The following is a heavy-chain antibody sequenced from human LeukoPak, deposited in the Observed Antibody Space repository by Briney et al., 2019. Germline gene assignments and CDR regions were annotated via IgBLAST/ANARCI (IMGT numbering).Heavy chain of an antibody. V-gene: IGHV3-7*01. CDR3: VTLMAAMFDY. D-gene: IGHD5-24*01. CDR2: IKQDGSEK. Sequence: GGPLRFSCEASGFTFSSYWMTWVRKAPGKGLEWVANIKQDGSEKYYVDSVKGRFTISRDNAKNSLYLQMNSPRAEDTAVYYCVTLMAAMFDYWGQGTLVTVSS. J-gene: IGHJ4*02. CDR1: GFTFSSYW.